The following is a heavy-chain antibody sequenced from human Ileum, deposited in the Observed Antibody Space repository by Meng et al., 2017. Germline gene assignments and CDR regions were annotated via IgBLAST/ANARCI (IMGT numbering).Heavy chain of an antibody. CDR1: GFTFSSYA. Sequence: GESLKISCAASGFTFSSYAMSWVRQAPGEGLEWVSAISGSGGSTYYADSVKGRFTISRDNSKNTLYLQMNSLRAEDTAVYYCAKAPYYYDSSGSTKRLNYGMDVWGQGTTVTVAS. CDR3: AKAPYYYDSSGSTKRLNYGMDV. D-gene: IGHD3-22*01. J-gene: IGHJ6*02. V-gene: IGHV3-23*01. CDR2: ISGSGGST.